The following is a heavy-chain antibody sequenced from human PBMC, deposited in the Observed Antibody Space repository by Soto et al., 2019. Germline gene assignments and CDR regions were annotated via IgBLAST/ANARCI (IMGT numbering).Heavy chain of an antibody. CDR1: GYTFINNA. CDR3: ARDSSSGTFDN. J-gene: IGHJ4*02. D-gene: IGHD3-22*01. V-gene: IGHV1-18*04. CDR2: ISTENGNT. Sequence: ASVKVSCKASGYTFINNAITWVRQAPGQGLEWMGWISTENGNTNYAQNLQGRVILTRDRSTNTAYMELRSLRPEDTATYYCARDSSSGTFDNWGQGALVTVSS.